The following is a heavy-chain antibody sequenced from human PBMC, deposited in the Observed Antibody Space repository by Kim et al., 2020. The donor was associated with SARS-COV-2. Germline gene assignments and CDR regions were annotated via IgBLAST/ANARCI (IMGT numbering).Heavy chain of an antibody. CDR2: ISYDGSNK. J-gene: IGHJ4*02. Sequence: GGSLRLSCAASGFTFSSYAMHWVRQAPGKGLEWVAVISYDGSNKYYADSVKGRFTISRDNSKNTLYLQMNSLRAEDTAVYYCAILAVAGKEDYWGQGTLVTVSS. CDR1: GFTFSSYA. D-gene: IGHD6-19*01. V-gene: IGHV3-30*04. CDR3: AILAVAGKEDY.